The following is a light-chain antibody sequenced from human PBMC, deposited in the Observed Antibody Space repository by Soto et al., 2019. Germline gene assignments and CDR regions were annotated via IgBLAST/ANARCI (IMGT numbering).Light chain of an antibody. Sequence: QSVLTQPASVSGSPGQSITISCTGTSSDVGGYNYVSWYQQHPGKAPKLMIYDVSNRPSGVSNRFSGSKSGNTASLTISGLQAEHEADYYCSSYTSSSTDYVFGTGTKVTVL. CDR1: SSDVGGYNY. CDR3: SSYTSSSTDYV. V-gene: IGLV2-14*01. J-gene: IGLJ1*01. CDR2: DVS.